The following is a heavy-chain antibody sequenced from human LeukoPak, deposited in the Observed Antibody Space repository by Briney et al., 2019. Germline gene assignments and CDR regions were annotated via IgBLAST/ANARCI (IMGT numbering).Heavy chain of an antibody. D-gene: IGHD3-3*01. V-gene: IGHV3-30*18. J-gene: IGHJ6*02. CDR1: GFTFNSYG. CDR2: ISYDGSNK. CDR3: AKTHQYDFWSGFYYYYGMDV. Sequence: GGSLRLSCAASGFTFNSYGMHWVRQAPGKGLEWVAVISYDGSNKYYADSVKGRFTISRDNSKNTLYLQMNSLRAEDTAVYYCAKTHQYDFWSGFYYYYGMDVWGQGTTVTVSS.